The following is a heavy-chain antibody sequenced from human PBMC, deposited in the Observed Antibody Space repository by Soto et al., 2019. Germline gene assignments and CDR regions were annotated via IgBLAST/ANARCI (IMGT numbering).Heavy chain of an antibody. CDR2: IKQDGSEK. CDR1: GFTFSSYW. V-gene: IGHV3-7*01. D-gene: IGHD3-9*01. CDR3: ARGTYYDILTGYPFDY. Sequence: PGGSLRLSCAASGFTFSSYWMSWVRQAPGKGLEWVANIKQDGSEKYYVDSVKGRFTISRDNAKNSLYLQMNSLRAEDTAVYYCARGTYYDILTGYPFDYWGQGTLVTVSS. J-gene: IGHJ4*02.